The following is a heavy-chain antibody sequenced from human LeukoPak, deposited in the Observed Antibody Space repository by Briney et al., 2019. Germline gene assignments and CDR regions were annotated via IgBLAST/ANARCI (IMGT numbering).Heavy chain of an antibody. CDR2: IYTSGGT. CDR3: AREKTYSDFWSPFDY. V-gene: IGHV4-4*07. D-gene: IGHD3-3*01. Sequence: SGTLSLTCTVSGGSISSYYWSWIRQPAGKGLEWIGRIYTSGGTNYNPSLKSRVTMSLDTSKNQYSLKLSSVTAADTAMYYCAREKTYSDFWSPFDYWGQGTLVTVSS. J-gene: IGHJ4*02. CDR1: GGSISSYY.